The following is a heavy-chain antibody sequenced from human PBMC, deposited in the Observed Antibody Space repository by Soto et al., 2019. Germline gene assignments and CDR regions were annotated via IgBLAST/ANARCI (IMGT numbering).Heavy chain of an antibody. CDR1: GGSISSYY. Sequence: SETLSLTCTVSGGSISSYYWSWIRQPPGKGLEWIGYIYYSGSTNYNPSLKSRVTISVDTSKNQFSLKLSSVTAADTAVYYCATRRDGYNYVRAFDIWGQGTMVTVSS. J-gene: IGHJ3*02. D-gene: IGHD5-12*01. CDR3: ATRRDGYNYVRAFDI. V-gene: IGHV4-59*01. CDR2: IYYSGST.